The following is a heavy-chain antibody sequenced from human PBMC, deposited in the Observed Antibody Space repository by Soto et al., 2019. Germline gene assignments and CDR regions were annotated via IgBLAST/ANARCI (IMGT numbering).Heavy chain of an antibody. CDR1: GYTFTSYY. CDR2: INPSGGST. Sequence: ASVKVSCKASGYTFTSYYMHWVRQAPGQGHEWMGIINPSGGSTSYAQKFQGRVTMTRDTSTSTVYMELSSLRSEDTAVYYCARDMGTLLWFGELLTNYYYYYGMDVWGQGTTVTVSS. V-gene: IGHV1-46*01. D-gene: IGHD3-10*01. CDR3: ARDMGTLLWFGELLTNYYYYYGMDV. J-gene: IGHJ6*02.